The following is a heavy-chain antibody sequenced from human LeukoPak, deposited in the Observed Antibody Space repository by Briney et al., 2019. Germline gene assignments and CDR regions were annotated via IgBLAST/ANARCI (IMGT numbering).Heavy chain of an antibody. CDR2: IYHTGTT. V-gene: IGHV4-59*08. Sequence: PSQTLSLTCTVSGGSLSTAYGSWVRQPPGTGLEWSGCIYHTGTTNYNPALKSRVTISVDTSKNQFSLNLSSVTAADTAVYYCASYDFWSGYTVDYWGQGALVTVSS. CDR3: ASYDFWSGYTVDY. D-gene: IGHD3-3*01. CDR1: GGSLSTAY. J-gene: IGHJ4*02.